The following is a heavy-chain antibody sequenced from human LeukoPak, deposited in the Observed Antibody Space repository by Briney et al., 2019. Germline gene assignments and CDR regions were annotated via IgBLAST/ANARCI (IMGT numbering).Heavy chain of an antibody. CDR2: IYHSGST. V-gene: IGHV4-4*02. J-gene: IGHJ4*02. CDR1: GGSISSSNW. D-gene: IGHD6-13*01. CDR3: ARVEAAAGTQDYFDY. Sequence: SETLSLTCAVSGGSISSSNWWSWVRQPPGKGLEWIGEIYHSGSTNYNPSLKSRVTISVDKSKNQFSLKLSSVTAADTAVYYCARVEAAAGTQDYFDYWGQGTLVTVPS.